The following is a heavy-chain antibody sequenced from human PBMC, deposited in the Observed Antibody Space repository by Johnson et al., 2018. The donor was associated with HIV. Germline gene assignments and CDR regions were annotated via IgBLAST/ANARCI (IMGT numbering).Heavy chain of an antibody. CDR2: IRYDGSNK. V-gene: IGHV3-30*02. D-gene: IGHD3-22*01. CDR1: GFTFSSYG. J-gene: IGHJ3*01. CDR3: AKRFGYDNRGDQFDF. Sequence: QVQLVESGGGVVQPGRSLRLSCAASGFTFSSYGMHWVRQAPGKGLEWVAFIRYDGSNKYYADSVKGRFTISRDNSKNTLYLQMNSLRAEDTAVYYCAKRFGYDNRGDQFDFWGQGTMVTVSS.